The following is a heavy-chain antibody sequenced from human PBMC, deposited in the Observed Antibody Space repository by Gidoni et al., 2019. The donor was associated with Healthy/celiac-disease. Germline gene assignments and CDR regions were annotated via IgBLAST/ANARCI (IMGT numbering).Heavy chain of an antibody. CDR2: ISSSGSTI. D-gene: IGHD2-21*01. V-gene: IGHV3-48*03. Sequence: EVQLVESGGGLVQPGGSLRLSCAASGFTFSSYEMNWVRQAPGKGLEWVSYISSSGSTIYYADSVKGRFTISRDNAKNSLYLQMNSLRAEDTAVYYCARDYGGGDFPSIAFDIWGQGTMVTVSS. CDR3: ARDYGGGDFPSIAFDI. J-gene: IGHJ3*02. CDR1: GFTFSSYE.